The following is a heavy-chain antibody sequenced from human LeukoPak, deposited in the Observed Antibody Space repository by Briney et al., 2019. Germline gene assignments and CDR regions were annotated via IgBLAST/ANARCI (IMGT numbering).Heavy chain of an antibody. CDR2: IYYSGST. D-gene: IGHD5-12*01. Sequence: PSETLSLTCTVSGGSISSSGYYWGWIRQPPGKGLEWIGSIYYSGSTYYNPSLKSRVIISVDTSKNQFSLTLSSVTAADTAVYYCARAHGSGGDYFDYWGQGTLVTVSS. CDR1: GGSISSSGYY. V-gene: IGHV4-39*07. J-gene: IGHJ4*02. CDR3: ARAHGSGGDYFDY.